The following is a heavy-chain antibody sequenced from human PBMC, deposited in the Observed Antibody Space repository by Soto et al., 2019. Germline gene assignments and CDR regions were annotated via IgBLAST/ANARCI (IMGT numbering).Heavy chain of an antibody. J-gene: IGHJ5*02. CDR2: ISSSSSYT. D-gene: IGHD6-19*01. V-gene: IGHV3-11*06. CDR1: GFTFSDYY. CDR3: AIQGRYSSGWYDRNWFDP. Sequence: LRLSCAASGFTFSDYYMSWIRQAPGKGLEWVSYISSSSSYTNYADSVKGRFTISRDNAKNSLYLQMNSLRAEDTAVYYCAIQGRYSSGWYDRNWFDPWGQGTLVTVSS.